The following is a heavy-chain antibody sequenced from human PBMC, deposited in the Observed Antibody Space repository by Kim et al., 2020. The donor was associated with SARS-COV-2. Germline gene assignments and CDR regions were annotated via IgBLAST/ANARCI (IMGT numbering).Heavy chain of an antibody. V-gene: IGHV3-23*01. CDR3: AKDPFYDFWSGYYFDY. D-gene: IGHD3-3*01. CDR1: GFTFSNYV. Sequence: GGSLRLSCAASGFTFSNYVVSWVRQTPGKGLEWVSTISGSGGSTYYADSVKGRFTISRDNSKNTLYLQMSSLRAEDTAVYFCAKDPFYDFWSGYYFDYWGQGTLVTVSS. J-gene: IGHJ4*02. CDR2: ISGSGGST.